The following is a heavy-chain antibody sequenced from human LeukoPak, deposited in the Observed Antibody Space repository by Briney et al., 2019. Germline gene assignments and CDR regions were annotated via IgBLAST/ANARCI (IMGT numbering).Heavy chain of an antibody. CDR2: ISDSGDTF. CDR3: ARVRRPAVVLDALDS. Sequence: PGGSQRLSCAASGFTFSDYYMTWIRQAPGKGLEWISYISDSGDTFYYVESVKGRFTISRDNAKNSLYLQMSSLRAEDTAVYYCARVRRPAVVLDALDSWGQGTMVTVSS. J-gene: IGHJ3*02. CDR1: GFTFSDYY. V-gene: IGHV3-11*01. D-gene: IGHD2-2*01.